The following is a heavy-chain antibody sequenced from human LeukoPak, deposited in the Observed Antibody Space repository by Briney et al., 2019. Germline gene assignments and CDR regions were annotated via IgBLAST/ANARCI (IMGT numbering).Heavy chain of an antibody. V-gene: IGHV3-74*01. Sequence: GGSLRPSCTASGFTFSSYWMHWVRQAPGKGLVWVSRINTDGSSTTYADSVRGRFTISRDNAKNTLYLQMNSLRAEDTAVYYCARAGYCSGTNCYLYFQHWGQGTLVTVSS. CDR2: INTDGSST. D-gene: IGHD2-2*03. CDR3: ARAGYCSGTNCYLYFQH. CDR1: GFTFSSYW. J-gene: IGHJ1*01.